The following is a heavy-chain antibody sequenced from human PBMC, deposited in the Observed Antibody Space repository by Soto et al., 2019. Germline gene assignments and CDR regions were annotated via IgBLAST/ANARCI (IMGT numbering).Heavy chain of an antibody. V-gene: IGHV6-1*01. Sequence: SQTLSLTCAISGDSVSSTSTAWSWIRQSPSRGLEWLGRTYYRSNWYTDYAISVKSRITISPDTSKNQFSLQLNSVTPEDTAVYYCARGSYYSGWVWGQGTLVTVSS. CDR1: GDSVSSTSTA. D-gene: IGHD6-19*01. CDR3: ARGSYYSGWV. CDR2: TYYRSNWYT. J-gene: IGHJ4*02.